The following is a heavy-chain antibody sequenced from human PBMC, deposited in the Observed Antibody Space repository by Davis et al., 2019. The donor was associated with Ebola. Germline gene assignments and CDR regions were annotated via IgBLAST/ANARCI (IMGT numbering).Heavy chain of an antibody. CDR2: INNDGSST. CDR1: GFTFSGYW. Sequence: HTGGSLRLSCAASGFTFSGYWMHWVRQAPGKGLEWVSRINNDGSSTIYADSVRGRFTISRDNAKNTLHLQMNSLRAEDTAVYYCARWKGIAAARLHYYGMDVWGQGTTVTVSS. CDR3: ARWKGIAAARLHYYGMDV. V-gene: IGHV3-74*01. J-gene: IGHJ6*02. D-gene: IGHD6-13*01.